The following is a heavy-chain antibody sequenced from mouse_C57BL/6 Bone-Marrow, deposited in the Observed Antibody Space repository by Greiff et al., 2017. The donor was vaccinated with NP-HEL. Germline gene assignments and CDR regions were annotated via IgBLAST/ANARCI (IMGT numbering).Heavy chain of an antibody. Sequence: EVQLVESGGGLVQPGGSMKLSCAASGFTFSDAWMDWVRQSPEKGLEWVAEIRNKANNHATYYAESVKGRFTISRDDSKSSVYLQMNSLRAEDTGIYYCTLLLDYYAMDYWGQGTSVTVSS. CDR2: IRNKANNHAT. J-gene: IGHJ4*01. V-gene: IGHV6-6*01. CDR1: GFTFSDAW. D-gene: IGHD2-1*01. CDR3: TLLLDYYAMDY.